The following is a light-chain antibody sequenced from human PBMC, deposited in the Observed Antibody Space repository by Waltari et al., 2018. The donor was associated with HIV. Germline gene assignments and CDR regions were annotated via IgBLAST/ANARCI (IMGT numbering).Light chain of an antibody. CDR1: NIGMQT. V-gene: IGLV3-21*02. Sequence: SYVLTQETSVSVAPGQTARITCVGNNIGMQTVHRYQRKPGQAPVRVMYDDSNRPSGIPERFSGSNSGNTATLTINRVEVGDEADYYCQVWEPTSDHVVFGGGSRLIVL. J-gene: IGLJ2*01. CDR3: QVWEPTSDHVV. CDR2: DDS.